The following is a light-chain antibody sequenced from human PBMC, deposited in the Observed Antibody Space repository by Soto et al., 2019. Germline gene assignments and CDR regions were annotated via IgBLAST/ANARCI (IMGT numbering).Light chain of an antibody. CDR3: MQGPQFPT. Sequence: DIVLTQTPLSSPVTLGQPASISCRSSQSLVHRDGNTYLSWLQQRPGQPPRLLIYKTFKRFSGXPXXFSGSGAGTDFTLQISRVEAEDVGVYYCMQGPQFPTFGQGTKVDIK. V-gene: IGKV2-24*01. CDR1: QSLVHRDGNTY. J-gene: IGKJ1*01. CDR2: KTF.